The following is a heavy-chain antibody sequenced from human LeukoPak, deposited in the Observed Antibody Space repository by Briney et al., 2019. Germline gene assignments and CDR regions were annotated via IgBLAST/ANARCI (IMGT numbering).Heavy chain of an antibody. Sequence: SETLSLTCTVSGGSISGYYWSWIRQPPGKGLEWIGHIYYRGSTNYNPSLMSRASISVDTSKNQFSLKLDSLTAADTAVYYCVRRGVLWFGELSYYYFDLWGRGTLVAVSS. CDR2: IYYRGST. CDR3: VRRGVLWFGELSYYYFDL. J-gene: IGHJ2*01. CDR1: GGSISGYY. V-gene: IGHV4-59*01. D-gene: IGHD3-10*01.